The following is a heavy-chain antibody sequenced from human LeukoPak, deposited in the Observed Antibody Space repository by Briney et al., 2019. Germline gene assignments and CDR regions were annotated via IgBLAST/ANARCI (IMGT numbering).Heavy chain of an antibody. J-gene: IGHJ4*02. D-gene: IGHD6-13*01. CDR3: ARDGYSSSWYSNFDY. Sequence: GGSLRLSCSASGFTFSNYAMSWVRQAPGKGLEWVSAINDGVGRAFYADAVRGRFTISRDNSKNTLYLQMNSLRAEDTAVYYCARDGYSSSWYSNFDYWGQGTLVTVSS. V-gene: IGHV3-23*01. CDR1: GFTFSNYA. CDR2: INDGVGRA.